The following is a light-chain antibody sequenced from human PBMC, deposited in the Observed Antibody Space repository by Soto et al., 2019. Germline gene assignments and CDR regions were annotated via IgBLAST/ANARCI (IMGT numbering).Light chain of an antibody. CDR2: DAS. Sequence: DIQMTQSASSVSASLGDRVTITWGASQRVDRYLAWYQQKPGKAPQLLIYDASRLESGVPSRFSGSVYGTEFNLTISSLQTDDFTTFYCRQYKDYTWTFGQGTKVDIK. CDR3: RQYKDYTWT. V-gene: IGKV1-5*01. CDR1: QRVDRY. J-gene: IGKJ1*01.